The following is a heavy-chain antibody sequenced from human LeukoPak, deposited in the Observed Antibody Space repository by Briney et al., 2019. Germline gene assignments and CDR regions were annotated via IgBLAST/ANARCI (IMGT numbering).Heavy chain of an antibody. CDR1: GGSATGYY. J-gene: IGHJ4*02. CDR3: ARHSSTPQPYYDFWSGYYSPTYYFDY. V-gene: IGHV4-34*01. D-gene: IGHD3-3*01. CDR2: INRGGDT. Sequence: PSETLSLTCAVYGGSATGYYWSWIRQPPGKGLEWVGEINRGGDTAYNPSLKSRVTISVEPSKSQFSLKLTSVTAADTAVYYCARHSSTPQPYYDFWSGYYSPTYYFDYWGQGTLVTVSS.